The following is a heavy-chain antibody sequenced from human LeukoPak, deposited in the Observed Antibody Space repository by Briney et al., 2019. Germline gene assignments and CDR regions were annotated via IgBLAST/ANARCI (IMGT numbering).Heavy chain of an antibody. Sequence: PGGSLRLSCAASGFTFSRYAMNRVRQAPGKGLEWVSAITDSGSSTYYADSVKGRFTISRDNSRSTLYLQMNSLRAEDTAVYYCAKDGDWNYGNYWGQGTLVTVSS. CDR2: ITDSGSST. J-gene: IGHJ4*02. D-gene: IGHD1-7*01. V-gene: IGHV3-23*01. CDR1: GFTFSRYA. CDR3: AKDGDWNYGNY.